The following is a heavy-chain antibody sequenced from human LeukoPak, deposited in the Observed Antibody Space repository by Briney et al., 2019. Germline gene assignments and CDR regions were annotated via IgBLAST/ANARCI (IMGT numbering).Heavy chain of an antibody. D-gene: IGHD2-2*01. CDR3: ARVGYCSSTSCPQDAFDI. Sequence: PSETLSLTCTVSGGSISSYYWSWIRQPPGKGLEWIGYIYYSGSTNYNPSLKSRVTISVDTSKNQFSLKLSSVTAADTAVYYCARVGYCSSTSCPQDAFDIWGQGTMVTVSS. V-gene: IGHV4-59*01. CDR1: GGSISSYY. J-gene: IGHJ3*02. CDR2: IYYSGST.